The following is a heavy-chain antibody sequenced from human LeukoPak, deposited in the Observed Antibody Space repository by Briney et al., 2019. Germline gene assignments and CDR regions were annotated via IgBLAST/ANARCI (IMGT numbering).Heavy chain of an antibody. V-gene: IGHV4-4*07. D-gene: IGHD4-17*01. Sequence: PSETLSLTCTVSGGSISSYYWSWIRQPAGKGLGWIGRIYTSGSTNYNPSLKSRVTMSVDTSKNQFSLKLSSVTAADTDVYYCARDGVTTVTHWFDPWGQGTLVTVSS. CDR1: GGSISSYY. CDR2: IYTSGST. J-gene: IGHJ5*02. CDR3: ARDGVTTVTHWFDP.